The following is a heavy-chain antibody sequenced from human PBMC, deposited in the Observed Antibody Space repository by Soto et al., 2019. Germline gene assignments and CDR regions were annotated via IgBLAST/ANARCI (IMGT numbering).Heavy chain of an antibody. CDR2: INPILRMS. V-gene: IGHV1-69*02. Sequence: QVQLVQSGAEVKKPGSSVKVSCKASGDTFSFYSINWVRQAPGLGLEWMGRINPILRMSNYAQRFQGRVTMTADKSTSTAYMELSSLRSEDTAMYYCASSYGSGSRAFDYWGQGALVTVSS. J-gene: IGHJ4*02. CDR1: GDTFSFYS. CDR3: ASSYGSGSRAFDY. D-gene: IGHD3-10*01.